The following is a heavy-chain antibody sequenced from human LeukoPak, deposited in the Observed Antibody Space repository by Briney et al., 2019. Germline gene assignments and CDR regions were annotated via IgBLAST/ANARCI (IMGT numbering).Heavy chain of an antibody. D-gene: IGHD2-15*01. CDR3: ARQRCSGGSCYRVDQLYYMDV. Sequence: SETLSLTCTVSGDSINDHYWSWIRQSPGEGLEWIAYIYSSVSTNYNPFLSIRVTISIDTAKSQFSLQLTSVTAADAGVYYCARQRCSGGSCYRVDQLYYMDVWGKGTTVTASS. CDR2: IYSSVST. CDR1: GDSINDHY. V-gene: IGHV4-4*09. J-gene: IGHJ6*03.